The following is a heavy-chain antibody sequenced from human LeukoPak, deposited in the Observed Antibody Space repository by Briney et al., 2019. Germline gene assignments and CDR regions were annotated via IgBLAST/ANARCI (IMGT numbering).Heavy chain of an antibody. CDR2: INPNSGDT. J-gene: IGHJ1*01. CDR1: GYTFTGYY. V-gene: IGHV1-2*02. D-gene: IGHD3-22*01. Sequence: ASVKVSCKASGYTFTGYYMHWVRQAPGQGLEWMGWINPNSGDTNSAQKFQDRVTMTRDTSIITAYMELSRLTSDDTAVYFCARGYFDSSDYEYFQYWGQGILVTVSS. CDR3: ARGYFDSSDYEYFQY.